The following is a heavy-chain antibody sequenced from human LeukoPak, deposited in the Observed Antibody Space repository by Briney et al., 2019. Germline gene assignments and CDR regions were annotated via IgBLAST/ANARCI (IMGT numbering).Heavy chain of an antibody. CDR2: IYWDDDS. J-gene: IGHJ3*02. CDR1: EVSLSTSGVG. Sequence: SGPTLVYTTQTLTLTSSLSEVSLSTSGVGVGWIRQPPGKALEWLAHIYWDDDSRYSPSLKSRLTIAKDTSKNQVVLTLTNMDSVDTATYYCAHSQVFSYGSFHDAAHIWSLGMLVTVSS. CDR3: AHSQVFSYGSFHDAAHI. V-gene: IGHV2-5*02. D-gene: IGHD5-18*01.